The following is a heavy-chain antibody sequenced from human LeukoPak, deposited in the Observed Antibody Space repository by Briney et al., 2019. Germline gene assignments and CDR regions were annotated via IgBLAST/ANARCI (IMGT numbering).Heavy chain of an antibody. V-gene: IGHV1-18*04. CDR1: GYTFTSYY. J-gene: IGHJ4*02. CDR2: ISAYNGNT. Sequence: ASVKVSCKASGYTFTSYYMHWVRQAPGQGLEWMGWISAYNGNTNYTQKLQGRVTMTTDTSTSTAYMELRSLRSDDTAVYYCARDSAGGAAGDFDYWGQGTLVTVSS. CDR3: ARDSAGGAAGDFDY. D-gene: IGHD6-13*01.